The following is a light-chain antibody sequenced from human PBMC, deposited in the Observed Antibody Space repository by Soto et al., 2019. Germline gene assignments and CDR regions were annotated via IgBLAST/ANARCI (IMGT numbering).Light chain of an antibody. CDR1: QNISSR. Sequence: DFQMNQSPSTLSASVGDRLTITCRVSQNISSRLAWFQQKPGKAPKVLIYDASSSESGVPRRFSGSGSGTEFTLTISSLPTDDFSTYYCQQYHSHWTFGQGTKV. CDR2: DAS. J-gene: IGKJ1*01. V-gene: IGKV1-5*01. CDR3: QQYHSHWT.